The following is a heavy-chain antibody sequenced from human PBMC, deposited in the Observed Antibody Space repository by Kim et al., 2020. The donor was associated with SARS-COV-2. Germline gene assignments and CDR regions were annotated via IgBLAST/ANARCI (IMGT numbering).Heavy chain of an antibody. CDR2: ISYDGSNK. Sequence: GGSLRLSCAASGFTFSNYAMHWVRQAPGKGLEWVALISYDGSNKYYADSVKGRFTISRDNSKNTLYLQTKSLRAEDTAVYYCARDAYDIWTGYCDYWGQGTLVTVSS. D-gene: IGHD3-9*01. CDR1: GFTFSNYA. CDR3: ARDAYDIWTGYCDY. V-gene: IGHV3-30*04. J-gene: IGHJ4*02.